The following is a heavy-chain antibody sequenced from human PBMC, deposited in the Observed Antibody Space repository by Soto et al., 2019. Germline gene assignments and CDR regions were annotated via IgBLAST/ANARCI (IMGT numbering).Heavy chain of an antibody. V-gene: IGHV5-51*01. CDR3: ARHGAYFDY. CDR2: IYPGDSDT. Sequence: PGESLKISCKGSGYTFTNYWIAWVRQMPGKGLEWMWIIYPGDSDTRYSPSFQGQVTISADKSINTAYLQWSSLKASDTAMYFCARHGAYFDYWGQGTLVTVSS. D-gene: IGHD3-16*01. CDR1: GYTFTNYW. J-gene: IGHJ4*02.